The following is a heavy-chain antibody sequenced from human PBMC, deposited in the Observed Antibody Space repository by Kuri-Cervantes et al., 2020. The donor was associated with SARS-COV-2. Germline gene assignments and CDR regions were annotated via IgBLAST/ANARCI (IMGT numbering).Heavy chain of an antibody. D-gene: IGHD2/OR15-2a*01. CDR1: GGSISSHY. CDR2: IYDSGSTKYSGST. V-gene: IGHV4-59*11. CDR3: AREGVWLNYFEGFDY. J-gene: IGHJ4*02. Sequence: SETLSLTCTVSGGSISSHYWSWIRQSPGKGLEWIGYIYDSGSTKYSGSTNYNPSLKSRVTISVDTSKNQFSLKLSSVTAADTAVYYCAREGVWLNYFEGFDYWGQGTLVTVSS.